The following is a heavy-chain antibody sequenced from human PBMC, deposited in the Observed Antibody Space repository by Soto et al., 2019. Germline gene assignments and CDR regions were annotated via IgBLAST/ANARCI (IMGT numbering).Heavy chain of an antibody. CDR1: GYSFTSYW. J-gene: IGHJ6*02. D-gene: IGHD5-12*01. V-gene: IGHV5-10-1*01. CDR3: ASTGYSGYEDYYYGMDV. Sequence: GESLKISCKGSGYSFTSYWISWVRQMPGKGLEWMGRIDPSDSYTNYSPSFQGHVTISADKSISTAYLQWSSLKASDTAMYYCASTGYSGYEDYYYGMDVWGQGTTVTVSS. CDR2: IDPSDSYT.